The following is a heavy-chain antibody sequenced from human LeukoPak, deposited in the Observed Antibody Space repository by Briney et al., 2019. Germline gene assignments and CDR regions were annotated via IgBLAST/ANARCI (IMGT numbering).Heavy chain of an antibody. Sequence: GGSLRLSCAVSGFTFTSYAMSWVRQAPGKGLEWVSTISGSGGTTYYADSVKGRFTISRDNSKNTLYLQMNSLRAEDTALYYCAKSYCGGDCYRSRFDYWGQETLVTVSS. V-gene: IGHV3-23*01. D-gene: IGHD2-21*02. CDR3: AKSYCGGDCYRSRFDY. CDR2: ISGSGGTT. J-gene: IGHJ4*02. CDR1: GFTFTSYA.